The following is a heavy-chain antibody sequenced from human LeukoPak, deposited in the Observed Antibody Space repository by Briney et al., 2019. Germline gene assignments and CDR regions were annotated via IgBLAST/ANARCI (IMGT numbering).Heavy chain of an antibody. J-gene: IGHJ4*02. CDR1: GGTFSSYA. Sequence: VASVKVSCKASGGTFSSYAVSWVRQAPGQGLEWMGEIIPIFGKPKYAQKFQGRVTITADKSTSTAYMELSSLRSEDTAVYYCARSSGSYRMLDYWGQGTLVTVSS. D-gene: IGHD1-26*01. CDR3: ARSSGSYRMLDY. V-gene: IGHV1-69*06. CDR2: IIPIFGKP.